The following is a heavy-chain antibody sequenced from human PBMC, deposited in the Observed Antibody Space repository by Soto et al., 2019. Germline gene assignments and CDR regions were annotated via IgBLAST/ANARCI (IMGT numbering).Heavy chain of an antibody. CDR2: INPNSGGT. V-gene: IGHV1-2*02. D-gene: IGHD3-22*01. J-gene: IGHJ4*02. CDR1: GYTFTGYY. Sequence: ASVKVSCKASGYTFTGYYMHWVRQAPGQGLEWMGWINPNSGGTNYAQKFQGRVTMTRDTSISTAYMELSRLRADDTAVYFCARSSPGITMIVVVTYFDYWGQGTLVTVSS. CDR3: ARSSPGITMIVVVTYFDY.